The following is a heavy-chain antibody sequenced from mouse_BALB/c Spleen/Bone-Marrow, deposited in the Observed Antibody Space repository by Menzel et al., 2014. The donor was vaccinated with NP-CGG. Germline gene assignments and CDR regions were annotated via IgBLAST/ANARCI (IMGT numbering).Heavy chain of an antibody. D-gene: IGHD2-3*01. J-gene: IGHJ1*01. CDR1: GYTFTSYY. CDR2: INPSNGGT. V-gene: IGHV1S81*02. CDR3: TRSDGYYVPHWYFDV. Sequence: QVQLKQSGAELVKPGASVKLSCKASGYTFTSYYMYWVKQRPGQGLEWIGEINPSNGGTNFNEKFKSKATLTVDKSSSTAYMQLSSLTSEDSAVHYCTRSDGYYVPHWYFDVWGAGTTVTVSS.